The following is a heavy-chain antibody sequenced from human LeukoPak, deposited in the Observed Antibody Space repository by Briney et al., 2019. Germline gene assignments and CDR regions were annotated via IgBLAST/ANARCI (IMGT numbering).Heavy chain of an antibody. CDR3: ARRRYNWNAIDY. CDR1: GFTFSDYY. V-gene: IGHV3-11*01. J-gene: IGHJ4*02. D-gene: IGHD1-20*01. CDR2: ISSSGSTI. Sequence: PGGSLRLSCAASGFTFSDYYMSWIRQAPGKGLEWVSYISSSGSTIYYADSVKGRFTISRDNAKNSLYLQMNSLRVDDTAVYYCARRRYNWNAIDYWGQGTLATVSS.